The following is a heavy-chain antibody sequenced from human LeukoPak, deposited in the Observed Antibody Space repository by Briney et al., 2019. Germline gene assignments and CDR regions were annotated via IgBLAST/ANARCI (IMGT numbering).Heavy chain of an antibody. CDR2: IYYSGST. CDR1: GGSISSGGYY. Sequence: SETLSLTCTVSGGSISSGGYYWSWIRQHPGKGLEWIGYIYYSGSTHYNPSLKSRVTISVDTSKNQFSLKLSSVTAADTAVYYCARDRGPYSGYDSYYFDYWGQGTLVTVSS. V-gene: IGHV4-31*03. J-gene: IGHJ4*02. CDR3: ARDRGPYSGYDSYYFDY. D-gene: IGHD5-12*01.